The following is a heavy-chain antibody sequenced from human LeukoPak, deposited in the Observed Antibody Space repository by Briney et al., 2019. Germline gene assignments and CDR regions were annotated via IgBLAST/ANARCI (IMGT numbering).Heavy chain of an antibody. CDR3: ARYDSSGYYHDY. J-gene: IGHJ4*02. D-gene: IGHD3-22*01. Sequence: GASVKVSCKASGYTFTGYYMHWARQAPGQGLEWMGWINPNSGGTNYAQKFQGRVTMTRDTSISTAYMELSRLRSDDTAVYYCARYDSSGYYHDYWGQGTLVTVSS. V-gene: IGHV1-2*02. CDR2: INPNSGGT. CDR1: GYTFTGYY.